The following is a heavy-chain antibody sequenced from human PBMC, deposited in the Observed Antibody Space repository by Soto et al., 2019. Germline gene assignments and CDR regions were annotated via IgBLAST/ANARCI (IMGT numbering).Heavy chain of an antibody. CDR2: IYYSGST. CDR3: ARDQVINKPYDAFDI. J-gene: IGHJ3*02. CDR1: GGSISSYY. V-gene: IGHV4-59*01. Sequence: PSETVSLTCTGSGGSISSYYWSLIRQPPGKGLEWIGYIYYSGSTNYNPSLKSRVTISVDTSKNQFSLKLSSVTAADTAVYYCARDQVINKPYDAFDIWGQGTMVTFSS. D-gene: IGHD2-21*01.